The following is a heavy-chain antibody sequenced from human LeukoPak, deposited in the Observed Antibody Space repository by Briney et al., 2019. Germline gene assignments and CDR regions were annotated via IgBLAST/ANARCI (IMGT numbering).Heavy chain of an antibody. D-gene: IGHD2-2*01. CDR1: GFTFSSYA. J-gene: IGHJ5*02. V-gene: IGHV3-23*01. Sequence: PGGSLRLSCAASGFTFSSYAMRWVRQAPGKGLEWVSGISGPGDKTDYADSVKGRFTISRDNSENTVSLQMNSLTGEDTAVYYCANAGSSVSRTFDPWGQGILVTVSS. CDR2: ISGPGDKT. CDR3: ANAGSSVSRTFDP.